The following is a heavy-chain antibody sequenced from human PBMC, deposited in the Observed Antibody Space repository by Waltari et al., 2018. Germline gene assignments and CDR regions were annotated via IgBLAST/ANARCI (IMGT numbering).Heavy chain of an antibody. CDR3: ARCGRNEDGRITLNTFDY. Sequence: EVQLVQSGAEVKKPGATVNISCKVSGYTFTDYYMHWVQQAPGKGLEWMGRVDPEDGETIYAEKFQGRVTITADTSTDTAYMELSSLRSEDTAVYYCARCGRNEDGRITLNTFDYWGQGTLVTVSS. CDR1: GYTFTDYY. V-gene: IGHV1-69-2*01. D-gene: IGHD3-3*01. J-gene: IGHJ4*02. CDR2: VDPEDGET.